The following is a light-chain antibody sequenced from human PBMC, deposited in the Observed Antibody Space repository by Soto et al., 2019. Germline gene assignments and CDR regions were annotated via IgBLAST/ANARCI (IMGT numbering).Light chain of an antibody. V-gene: IGKV4-1*01. J-gene: IGKJ1*01. CDR3: QQYYSTTWT. CDR2: WAS. CDR1: QTVLYSSNNRDY. Sequence: DIVMTQSPDSLAVSLGERAAINCRSSQTVLYSSNNRDYLAWYQQKPGQPPKXXIYWASARESGVPDRFSGSGAGTDCTRTISSLQAEDVDVYYCQQYYSTTWTFGQGTKVDIK.